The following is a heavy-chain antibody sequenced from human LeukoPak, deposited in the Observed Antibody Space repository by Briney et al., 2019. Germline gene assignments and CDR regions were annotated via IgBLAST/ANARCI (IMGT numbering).Heavy chain of an antibody. CDR2: ISRLGT. CDR3: ARDVGARLPGY. D-gene: IGHD6-6*01. V-gene: IGHV3-69-1*01. CDR1: GFMYSAYS. Sequence: GGSLRLSCSASGFMYSAYSMYWVRQAQGKGLEWVSGISRLGTFYPDSVKGRFTISRDNSRNTLFLQMNSLTVDDTAIYYCARDVGARLPGYWGQGILVTVSS. J-gene: IGHJ4*02.